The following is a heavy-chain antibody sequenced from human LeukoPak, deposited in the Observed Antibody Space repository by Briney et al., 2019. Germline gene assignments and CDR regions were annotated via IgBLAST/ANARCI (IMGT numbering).Heavy chain of an antibody. J-gene: IGHJ2*01. V-gene: IGHV6-1*01. CDR2: TYYRSKWYN. D-gene: IGHD3-10*01. CDR1: GDSVSNNNTT. Sequence: SQTLSLTCAISGDSVSNNNTTWNWIRQSPSRGLEWLGRTYYRSKWYNDYAVSVKSRVTINPDTSKNQFSLQLNSVTPEDTAVFYCARATMIRGALPHAGYFDLGGRGPLVTVSS. CDR3: ARATMIRGALPHAGYFDL.